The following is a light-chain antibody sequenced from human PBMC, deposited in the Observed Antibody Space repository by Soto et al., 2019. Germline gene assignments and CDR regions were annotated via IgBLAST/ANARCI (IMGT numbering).Light chain of an antibody. J-gene: IGKJ1*01. CDR2: AAT. CDR3: QQSYSTPRT. CDR1: QDVSSW. V-gene: IGKV1-12*01. Sequence: DIQMTQSPSSVSSSVGDRVTITWRASQDVSSWLAWYQQKPGKAPKLLIYAATSLHTGVPSRFSGSGSGTDFTLTISSLQPEDFATYYCQQSYSTPRTFGQGTKVDIK.